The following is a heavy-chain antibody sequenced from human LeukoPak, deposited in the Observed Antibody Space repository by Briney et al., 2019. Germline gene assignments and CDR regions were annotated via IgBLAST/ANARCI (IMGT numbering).Heavy chain of an antibody. CDR1: GGTFSSYG. CDR3: ARGGYSYGVGDYFDY. CDR2: ISAYNGNT. Sequence: ASVKVSCKASGGTFSSYGISWVRQAPGQGLEWMGWISAYNGNTNYAQKLQGRVTMTTDTSTSTAYMELRSLRSDDTAVYYCARGGYSYGVGDYFDYWGHGTLVTVSS. V-gene: IGHV1-18*01. D-gene: IGHD5-18*01. J-gene: IGHJ4*01.